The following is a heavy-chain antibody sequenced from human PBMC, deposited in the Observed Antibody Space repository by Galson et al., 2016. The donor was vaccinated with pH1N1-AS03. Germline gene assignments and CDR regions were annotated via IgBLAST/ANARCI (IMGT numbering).Heavy chain of an antibody. CDR1: GYTFTTYY. CDR3: ARDRYRDTSTDFYESAY. Sequence: SVKVSCKASGYTFTTYYVHWVRQARGQGLEWMGGVIPLSGTTNYAQKFQGRVTITADDSTGTAYMELSSLRSDDTAVYYCARDRYRDTSTDFYESAYWGQGTLVTVSS. CDR2: VIPLSGTT. D-gene: IGHD2/OR15-2a*01. V-gene: IGHV1-69*13. J-gene: IGHJ4*02.